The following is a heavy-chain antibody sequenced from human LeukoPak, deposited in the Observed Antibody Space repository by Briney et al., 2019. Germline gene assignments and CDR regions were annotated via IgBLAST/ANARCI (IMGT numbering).Heavy chain of an antibody. CDR3: AKDRAELTGDVSDD. D-gene: IGHD2-8*02. V-gene: IGHV3-23*01. J-gene: IGHJ4*02. Sequence: GGSLRLSCAASGFTFSIYAVSWVRQAPGEGLQWVSAISGSASSTYYADSVKGRFTISRDNSKNTLYLQMNSLRAEDTAVYYCAKDRAELTGDVSDDWGQGTLVTVSS. CDR2: ISGSASST. CDR1: GFTFSIYA.